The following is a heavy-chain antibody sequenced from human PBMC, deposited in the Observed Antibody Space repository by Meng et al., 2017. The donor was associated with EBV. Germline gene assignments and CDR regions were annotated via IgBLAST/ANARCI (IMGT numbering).Heavy chain of an antibody. V-gene: IGHV1-69*06. CDR2: IIPIFGTA. J-gene: IGHJ4*02. D-gene: IGHD3-16*02. Sequence: QGQVVQAGAEVKKPGSSVKVSCKASGGTFSSYAISWVRQAPGQGLEWMGGIIPIFGTANYAQKFQGRVTITADKSTSTAYMELSSLRSEDTAVYYCARVATYDYIWGSYRYNYFDYWGQGTLVTVSS. CDR1: GGTFSSYA. CDR3: ARVATYDYIWGSYRYNYFDY.